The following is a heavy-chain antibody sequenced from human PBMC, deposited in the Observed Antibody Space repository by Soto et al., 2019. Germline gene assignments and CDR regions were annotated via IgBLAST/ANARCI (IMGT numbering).Heavy chain of an antibody. D-gene: IGHD1-26*01. CDR1: GFTFSYYA. Sequence: QVQLVESGGGVVQPGGSLRLSCAASGFTFSYYAMHWVRQTPGKGLEWVAVISYNGRNKYIADSVRGRFTISRDNSKNTLFLEMNSLRAEDTAVYYCARGDAVQGLLPFEYWGQGTLVTVSS. CDR2: ISYNGRNK. CDR3: ARGDAVQGLLPFEY. V-gene: IGHV3-30*04. J-gene: IGHJ4*02.